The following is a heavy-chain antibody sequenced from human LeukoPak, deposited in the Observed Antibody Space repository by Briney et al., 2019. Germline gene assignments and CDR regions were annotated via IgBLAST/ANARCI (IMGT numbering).Heavy chain of an antibody. J-gene: IGHJ6*02. CDR1: GYTFTGYY. D-gene: IGHD3-9*01. V-gene: IGHV1-2*02. CDR2: INPNGGGT. CDR3: ARGGTIFCPGMDV. Sequence: ASVKVSCKASGYTFTGYYMHWVRQAPGQGLEWMGWINPNGGGTNYAQKFQGRVTMTRDTSISTAYMELSRLRSDDTAVYYCARGGTIFCPGMDVWGLGTTVTVSS.